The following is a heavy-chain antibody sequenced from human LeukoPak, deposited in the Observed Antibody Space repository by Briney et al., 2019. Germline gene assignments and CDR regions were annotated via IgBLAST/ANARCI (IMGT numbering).Heavy chain of an antibody. V-gene: IGHV1-8*01. CDR1: GYTFTSYA. CDR2: MNPNSGNT. J-gene: IGHJ5*02. Sequence: ASVKVSCKASGYTFTSYAINWVRQATGQGLEWMGWMNPNSGNTGYAQKFQGRVTMTRNTSISTAYMELSSLRSEDTAVYYCARGPRYARGVIIFYGTTHPHWFDPWGQGTLVTVSS. D-gene: IGHD3-10*01. CDR3: ARGPRYARGVIIFYGTTHPHWFDP.